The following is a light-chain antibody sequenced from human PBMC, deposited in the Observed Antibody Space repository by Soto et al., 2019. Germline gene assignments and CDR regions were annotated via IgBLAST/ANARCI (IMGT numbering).Light chain of an antibody. J-gene: IGKJ1*01. CDR2: WAS. Sequence: DIVMTQSPDSLAVSLGERATINCKSSQRVLYSSNNKNYLAWYQQKPGKPPKLLIYWASTRESGVPDRFSGSGSGTDFSLTISSLQAEDVAVSYCQQYYRTPPTFGQGTKVEIK. V-gene: IGKV4-1*01. CDR3: QQYYRTPPT. CDR1: QRVLYSSNNKNY.